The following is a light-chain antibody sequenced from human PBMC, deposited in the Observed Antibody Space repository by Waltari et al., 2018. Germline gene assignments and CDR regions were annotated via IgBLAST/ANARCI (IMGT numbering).Light chain of an antibody. V-gene: IGKV1-5*03. Sequence: DIQMTPSPSTLSASVGDRVIITCRASQSITNWLAWYQQKPGKAPKLLIYQASTLESGVPSRFSGSGSGTEFTLTISSLQPEDFATYYCLQHNSYLWTFGQGTKVEIK. CDR3: LQHNSYLWT. CDR1: QSITNW. J-gene: IGKJ1*01. CDR2: QAS.